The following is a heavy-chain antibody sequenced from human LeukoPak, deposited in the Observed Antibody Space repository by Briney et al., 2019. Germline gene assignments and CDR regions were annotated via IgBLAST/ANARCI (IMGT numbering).Heavy chain of an antibody. J-gene: IGHJ5*02. V-gene: IGHV4-59*01. CDR2: IYYSGST. Sequence: SETLSLTCTVSGGSISSYCWSWIRQPPGKGLEWIGYIYYSGSTNYNPPLKSRVTISVDTSKNQFSLKLSSVTAADTAVYYCARDSRDFWSGYYRFDPWGQGTLVTVSS. CDR3: ARDSRDFWSGYYRFDP. CDR1: GGSISSYC. D-gene: IGHD3-3*01.